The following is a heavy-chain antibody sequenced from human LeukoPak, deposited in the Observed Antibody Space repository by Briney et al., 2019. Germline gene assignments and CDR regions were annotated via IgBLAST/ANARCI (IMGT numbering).Heavy chain of an antibody. J-gene: IGHJ3*02. V-gene: IGHV4-39*07. CDR1: GGSISSSSYY. Sequence: SETLSLTCTVSGGSISSSSYYWGWIRQPPGKGLEWIGSIYYSGSTYYNPSLKSRVTISVDTSKNQFSLKLSSVTAADMAVYYCARDLFTYCSGGSCPLDDAFDIWGQGTMVTVSS. CDR2: IYYSGST. D-gene: IGHD2-15*01. CDR3: ARDLFTYCSGGSCPLDDAFDI.